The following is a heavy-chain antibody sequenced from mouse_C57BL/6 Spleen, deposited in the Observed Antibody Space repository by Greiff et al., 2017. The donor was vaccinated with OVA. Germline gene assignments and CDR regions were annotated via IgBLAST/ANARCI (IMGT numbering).Heavy chain of an antibody. J-gene: IGHJ3*01. CDR2: FHPYNDDT. CDR3: ARTHGSSPSWFAY. Sequence: VQLQQSGAELVKPGASVKMSCKASGYTFTTYPIEWMKQNHGKSLEWIGNFHPYNDDTKYNEKFKGKATLTVEKSYSTVYLELSRLTSDDSAVYYCARTHGSSPSWFAYWGQGTLVTVSA. D-gene: IGHD1-1*01. V-gene: IGHV1-47*01. CDR1: GYTFTTYP.